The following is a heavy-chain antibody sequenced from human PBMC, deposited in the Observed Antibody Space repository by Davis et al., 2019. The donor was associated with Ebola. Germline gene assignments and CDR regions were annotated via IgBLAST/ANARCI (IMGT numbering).Heavy chain of an antibody. D-gene: IGHD3-22*01. CDR2: IYSGGST. J-gene: IGHJ6*02. CDR3: AREGYYEKYSMDV. Sequence: GESLKISCAASGFTVSSNYMSWVRQASGKGLEWVSVIYSGGSTYYADSVKGRFTISRDNSKNTLYLQMNSLRAEDTAVYYCAREGYYEKYSMDVWGQGTTVTVSS. V-gene: IGHV3-53*01. CDR1: GFTVSSNY.